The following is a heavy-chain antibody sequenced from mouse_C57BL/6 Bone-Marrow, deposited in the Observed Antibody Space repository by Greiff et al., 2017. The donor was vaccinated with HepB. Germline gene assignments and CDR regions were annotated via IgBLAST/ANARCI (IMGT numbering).Heavy chain of an antibody. Sequence: EVQRVESEGGLVQPGSSMKLSCTASGFTFSDYYMPWVRQVPEKGLEWVANINYDGSSTYYLDSLKSRFIISRDNAKNILYLQMSSLKSEDTATYYCARWYQRAMDYWGQGTSVTVSS. CDR1: GFTFSDYY. J-gene: IGHJ4*01. CDR2: INYDGSST. D-gene: IGHD1-1*02. V-gene: IGHV5-16*01. CDR3: ARWYQRAMDY.